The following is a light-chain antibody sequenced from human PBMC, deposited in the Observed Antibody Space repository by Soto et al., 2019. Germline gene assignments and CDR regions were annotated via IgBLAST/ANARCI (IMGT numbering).Light chain of an antibody. V-gene: IGLV2-14*01. CDR1: SSDVGGYNY. CDR2: GVS. Sequence: QSALTQPASVSGSPGQSITISCTGTSSDVGGYNYVSWYQQHPGKAPKLMIYGVSNRPSGVSNRFSGSKSGNTASLTISGLQAEDEADYYCSSYTSSSPFFGTGTKVTVL. CDR3: SSYTSSSPF. J-gene: IGLJ1*01.